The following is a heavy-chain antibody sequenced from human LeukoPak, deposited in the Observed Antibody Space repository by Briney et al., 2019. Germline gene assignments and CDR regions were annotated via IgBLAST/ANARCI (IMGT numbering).Heavy chain of an antibody. CDR2: ISYDGSNK. J-gene: IGHJ4*02. Sequence: GGSLRLSCAASGFTFSSYAMHWVRQAPGKGLEGVAVISYDGSNKYYADSVKGRLTISRDHSKNTLYVQMNSLRAEDTAVYYCARASNCISSTCSVDYWGQGTLVTVSS. CDR1: GFTFSSYA. CDR3: ARASNCISSTCSVDY. V-gene: IGHV3-30-3*01. D-gene: IGHD2/OR15-2a*01.